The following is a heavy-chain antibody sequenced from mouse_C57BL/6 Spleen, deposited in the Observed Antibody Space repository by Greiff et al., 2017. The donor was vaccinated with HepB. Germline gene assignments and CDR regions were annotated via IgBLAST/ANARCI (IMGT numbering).Heavy chain of an antibody. CDR3: TYSNYGFFAY. D-gene: IGHD2-5*01. J-gene: IGHJ3*01. V-gene: IGHV1-64*01. Sequence: QVQLKQPGAELVKPGASVKLSCKASGYTFTSYWMHWVKQRPGQGLEWIGMIHPNSGSTNYNEKFKSKATLTVDKSSSTAYMQLSSLTSEDSAVYYCTYSNYGFFAYWGQGTLVTVSA. CDR2: IHPNSGST. CDR1: GYTFTSYW.